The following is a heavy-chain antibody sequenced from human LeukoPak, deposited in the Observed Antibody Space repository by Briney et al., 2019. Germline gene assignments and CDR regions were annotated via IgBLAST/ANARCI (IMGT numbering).Heavy chain of an antibody. CDR3: VRDLGSERTFDF. Sequence: GGSLRLSCTASGFTFKNFGMHWVRQAPGKGLEWVAVIYYDASNQFYAACVRGRFTISRDNSKNTLYLEMNSLGVEDTAVYYCVRDLGSERTFDFWGQGVLVTVSS. CDR2: IYYDASNQ. D-gene: IGHD3-16*01. J-gene: IGHJ4*02. V-gene: IGHV3-33*01. CDR1: GFTFKNFG.